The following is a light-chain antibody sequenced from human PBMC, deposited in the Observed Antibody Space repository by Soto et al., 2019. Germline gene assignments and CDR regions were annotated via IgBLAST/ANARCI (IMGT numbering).Light chain of an antibody. CDR2: DVS. Sequence: QSALTQPASVSGSPGQSITISCTGTSSDVGGYNYVSWYQHHPGKDPKLMIYDVSNQPSGDSNRFSVCKSGNTASLTTSGLQAEGEGDYYCSSYTSRSTPVVFCGGTKLTVL. CDR1: SSDVGGYNY. V-gene: IGLV2-14*03. J-gene: IGLJ2*01. CDR3: SSYTSRSTPVV.